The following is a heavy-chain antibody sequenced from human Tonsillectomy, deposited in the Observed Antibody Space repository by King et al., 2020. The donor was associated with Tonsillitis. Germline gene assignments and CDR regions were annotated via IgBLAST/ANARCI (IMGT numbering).Heavy chain of an antibody. CDR1: DYFISSGYY. CDR2: INHSGRN. D-gene: IGHD2-15*01. CDR3: ARGVGYCTGGSCRFYFFDY. J-gene: IGHJ4*02. V-gene: IGHV4-38-2*01. Sequence: VQLQESGPGLVQPSETLSLICAVSDYFISSGYYWGWIRQPPGKGLEGIGSINHSGRNSYNPSLKSRVNIAVDTTKNQFSLKLTSVTAADTAGYYVARGVGYCTGGSCRFYFFDYWGQGTLVTVSS.